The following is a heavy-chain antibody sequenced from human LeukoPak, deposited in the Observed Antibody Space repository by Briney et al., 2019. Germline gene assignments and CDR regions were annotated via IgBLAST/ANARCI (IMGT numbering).Heavy chain of an antibody. CDR2: ISPDGSTT. V-gene: IGHV3-74*01. Sequence: GGSLRLSCAASGFTFSSYWMHWVRQAPGKGLVWVSRISPDGSTTGHADSVKGRFTTSRDNAKNTLFLQMNSLRAEDTAVYYCTRNFDFSSAIWGQGTLVTVSS. D-gene: IGHD3-3*01. J-gene: IGHJ4*02. CDR3: TRNFDFSSAI. CDR1: GFTFSSYW.